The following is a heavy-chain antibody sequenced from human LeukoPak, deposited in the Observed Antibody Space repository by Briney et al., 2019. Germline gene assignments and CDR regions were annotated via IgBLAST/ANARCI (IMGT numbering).Heavy chain of an antibody. V-gene: IGHV3-11*04. CDR2: ISSSGTTT. CDR1: GFTFIDYY. Sequence: GGSLRLSCAASGFTFIDYYMGWIRQAPGKGLEWVSYISSSGTTTYYAYSVKGRFTISRDNTKNSLYLQMNRLSAEDPAVYYCARVPGSYYYYYMDVWGKGTTVTVPS. D-gene: IGHD1-26*01. J-gene: IGHJ6*03. CDR3: ARVPGSYYYYYMDV.